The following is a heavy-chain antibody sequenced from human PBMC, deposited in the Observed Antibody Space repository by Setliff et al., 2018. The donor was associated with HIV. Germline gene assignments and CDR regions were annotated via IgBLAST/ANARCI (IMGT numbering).Heavy chain of an antibody. CDR2: IDHSGST. J-gene: IGHJ3*02. CDR3: ARSKTFYDFWGGYYTHGAFKI. Sequence: PSETLSLTCAVYGGSFIDHKWRWIRQSPGKGLEWIGDIDHSGSTNYNPSLKSRVTISVDRSRNQFSLTLSSVTAADTAVYYCARSKTFYDFWGGYYTHGAFKIWGLGTMVTVSS. CDR1: GGSFIDHK. D-gene: IGHD3-3*01. V-gene: IGHV4-34*01.